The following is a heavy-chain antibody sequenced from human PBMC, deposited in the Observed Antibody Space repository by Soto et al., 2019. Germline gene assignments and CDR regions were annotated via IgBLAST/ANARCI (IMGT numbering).Heavy chain of an antibody. D-gene: IGHD3-16*01. CDR1: GFTFSSYA. CDR3: AKDHGVGVPPNVIIDY. V-gene: IGHV3-23*01. CDR2: ISGSGGST. J-gene: IGHJ4*02. Sequence: GESLKISCAASGFTFSSYAMSWVRQAPGKGLEWVSAISGSGGSTYYADSVKGRFTISRDNSKNTLYLQMNSLRAEDTAVYYCAKDHGVGVPPNVIIDYWGQGTLVTVSS.